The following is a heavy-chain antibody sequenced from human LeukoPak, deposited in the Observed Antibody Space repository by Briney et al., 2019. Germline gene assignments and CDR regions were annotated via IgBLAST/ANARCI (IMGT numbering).Heavy chain of an antibody. CDR2: INHSGST. D-gene: IGHD3-22*01. J-gene: IGHJ4*02. CDR3: ARVWEDSSGYYYLDY. CDR1: GGSISSSSYY. Sequence: MSSETLSLTCIVSGGSISSSSYYWGWIRQPPGKGLEWIGEINHSGSTNYNPSLKSRVTISVDTSKNQFSLKLSSVTAADTAVYYCARVWEDSSGYYYLDYWGQGTLVTVSS. V-gene: IGHV4-39*07.